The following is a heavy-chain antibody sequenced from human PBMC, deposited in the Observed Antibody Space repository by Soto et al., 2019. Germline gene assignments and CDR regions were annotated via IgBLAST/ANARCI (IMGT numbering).Heavy chain of an antibody. V-gene: IGHV4-34*01. D-gene: IGHD4-4*01. CDR2: INHSGST. J-gene: IGHJ4*02. CDR1: GGSFSGYY. CDR3: ARGYSNYELATAPGGVNNRTYFDY. Sequence: SETLSLTCAVYGGSFSGYYWSWIRQPPGKGLEWIGEINHSGSTNYNPSLKSRVTISVDTSKNQFSLKLSSVTAAETAVYYCARGYSNYELATAPGGVNNRTYFDYWGQGTLVTVSS.